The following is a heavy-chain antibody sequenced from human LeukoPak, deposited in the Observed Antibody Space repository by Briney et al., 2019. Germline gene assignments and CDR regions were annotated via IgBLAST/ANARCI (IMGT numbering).Heavy chain of an antibody. CDR2: IIPIFGTA. J-gene: IGHJ6*03. D-gene: IGHD2-2*01. V-gene: IGHV1-69*05. CDR3: ARGLQYQLLKALRYYYMDV. Sequence: SVKVSCKASGGTFSSYAINWVRQAPGQGLEWMGGIIPIFGTANYAQKFQGRVTITTDESTSTAYMELSSLRSEDTAVYYCARGLQYQLLKALRYYYMDVWGEGTTVTVSS. CDR1: GGTFSSYA.